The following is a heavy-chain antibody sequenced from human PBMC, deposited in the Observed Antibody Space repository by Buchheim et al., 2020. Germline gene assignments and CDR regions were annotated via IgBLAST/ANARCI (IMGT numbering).Heavy chain of an antibody. Sequence: QVQLQQWGAGLLKPSETLSLTCAVYGGSFSGYYWSWIRQPPGKGLEWIGEINHSGSTNYNPSLKSRVTISADTSKNQFSLKLSSVTAADTAVYYCASRYCSGGSCYSDFDYWGQGTL. CDR1: GGSFSGYY. CDR2: INHSGST. J-gene: IGHJ4*02. V-gene: IGHV4-34*01. CDR3: ASRYCSGGSCYSDFDY. D-gene: IGHD2-15*01.